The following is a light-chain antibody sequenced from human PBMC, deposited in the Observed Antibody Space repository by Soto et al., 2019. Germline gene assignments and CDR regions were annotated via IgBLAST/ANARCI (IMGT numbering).Light chain of an antibody. CDR3: VSYTSSTTYV. CDR2: DVA. Sequence: QSVLTQPASLSDSPGQSITISYTPTSSDVGGSNFVSWYQQHPGKPPKLIIYDVANRPSGVSNRFSGSKSGSTASLIISRLQTEDEADYYCVSYTSSTTYVFGTGTKVTVL. V-gene: IGLV2-14*03. J-gene: IGLJ1*01. CDR1: SSDVGGSNF.